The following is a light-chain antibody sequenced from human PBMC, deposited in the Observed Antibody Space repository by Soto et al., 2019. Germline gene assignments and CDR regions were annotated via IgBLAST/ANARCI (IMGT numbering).Light chain of an antibody. CDR3: LLYYGGAQLV. CDR2: TTN. J-gene: IGLJ3*02. V-gene: IGLV7-43*01. Sequence: QAVVTQEPSLTVSPGGTVTLTCASSTGAVTSGNYPSWFQQRPGQAPRTLIYTTNSKHSWTPARFSGSLLGDKAALTLSGGQPEDEADYYCLLYYGGAQLVFGGGTQLTVL. CDR1: TGAVTSGNY.